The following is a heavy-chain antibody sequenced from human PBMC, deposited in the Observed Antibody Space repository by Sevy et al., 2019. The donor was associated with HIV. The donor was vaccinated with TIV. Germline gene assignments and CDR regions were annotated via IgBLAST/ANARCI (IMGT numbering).Heavy chain of an antibody. CDR1: GYTFSGYS. V-gene: IGHV1-18*01. J-gene: IGHJ4*02. CDR3: ARDTREKSFDY. CDR2: MNTYNGHT. Sequence: ASVKVSCKASGYTFSGYSISWVRQAPGQGLEWMGWMNTYNGHTKYAQKVQGRVTMTTDTSTSTAYMELRGLRSDDTAVYYCARDTREKSFDYWGQGTLVTVSS.